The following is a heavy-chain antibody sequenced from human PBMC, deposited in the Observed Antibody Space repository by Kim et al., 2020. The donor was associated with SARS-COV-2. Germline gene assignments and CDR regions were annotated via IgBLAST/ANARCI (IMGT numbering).Heavy chain of an antibody. CDR1: GFNFSDHW. CDR3: VSSPGP. D-gene: IGHD3-16*02. V-gene: IGHV3-74*01. CDR2: IRGDGSTT. J-gene: IGHJ5*02. Sequence: GGSLRLSCTASGFNFSDHWMHWVRQAPGTGPVWVSCIRGDGSTTNYADSVRGRFTVSRDNARITLYLQMNILRVEDTAVYYCVSSPGPWGQGTLVTVSS.